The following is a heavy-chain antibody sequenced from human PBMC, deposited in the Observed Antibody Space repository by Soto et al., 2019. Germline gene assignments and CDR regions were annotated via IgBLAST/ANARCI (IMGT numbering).Heavy chain of an antibody. Sequence: PSETLSLTCAVSGYSISSGYYWGWIRQPPGKGLEWIGSIYHSGSTYYNPSLKSRVTISVDTSKNQFSLKLSSVTAEDTAVYYCARDGPPFSGTYYIYWGQATLVTVSS. V-gene: IGHV4-38-2*02. J-gene: IGHJ4*02. D-gene: IGHD1-26*01. CDR2: IYHSGST. CDR3: ARDGPPFSGTYYIY. CDR1: GYSISSGYY.